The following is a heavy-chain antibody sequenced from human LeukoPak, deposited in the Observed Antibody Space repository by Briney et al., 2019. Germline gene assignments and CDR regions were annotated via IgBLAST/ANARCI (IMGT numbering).Heavy chain of an antibody. V-gene: IGHV4-59*01. CDR3: ARTYSSPEYYYYYYMDV. J-gene: IGHJ6*03. CDR1: GGSISSYY. D-gene: IGHD6-19*01. CDR2: IYYSGST. Sequence: SETLSLSCTDSGGSISSYYWSWIQQPPGKGLEWIGCIYYSGSTNYNPSLKSRVTISVDTSKNQFSLKLSSVTAADTAVYYCARTYSSPEYYYYYYMDVWGKGTTVTVSS.